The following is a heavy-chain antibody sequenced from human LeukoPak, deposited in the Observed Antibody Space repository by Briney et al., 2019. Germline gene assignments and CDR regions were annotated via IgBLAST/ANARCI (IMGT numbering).Heavy chain of an antibody. CDR2: IYYSGST. V-gene: IGHV4-59*12. Sequence: SETLSLTCTVSGGSISSYYWSWIRQPPGKGLEWIGYIYYSGSTNYNPSLKSRVTISVDTSKNQFSLKLSSVTAADTAVYYCARGPRSSTSLGGNDLWGRGTLVTVSS. CDR1: GGSISSYY. D-gene: IGHD2-2*01. J-gene: IGHJ2*01. CDR3: ARGPRSSTSLGGNDL.